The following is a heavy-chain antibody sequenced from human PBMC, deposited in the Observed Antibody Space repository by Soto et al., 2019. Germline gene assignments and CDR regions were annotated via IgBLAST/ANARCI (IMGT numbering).Heavy chain of an antibody. CDR3: AREGAARGYYYYGMDV. CDR1: GGSISSYY. D-gene: IGHD3-16*01. V-gene: IGHV4-59*01. Sequence: SETLSLTCTVSGGSISSYYWSWIRQPPGKGLEWIGYIYYSGSTNYNPSLKSRVTISVDTSKNQFSLKLSSVTAADTAVYYCAREGAARGYYYYGMDVWGQGTTVTVSS. J-gene: IGHJ6*02. CDR2: IYYSGST.